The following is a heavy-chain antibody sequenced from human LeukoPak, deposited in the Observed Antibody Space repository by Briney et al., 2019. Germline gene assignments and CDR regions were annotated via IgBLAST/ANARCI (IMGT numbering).Heavy chain of an antibody. D-gene: IGHD3-10*01. CDR2: ISSSSSTI. Sequence: PGGSLRLSCAASGFTFSSYAMSWVRQAPGKGLEWVSYISSSSSTIYYADSVKGRFTISRDNAKNSLYLQMNSLRAEDTAVYYCARGPAVRAYYYGSGSYPQRYYFDYWGQGTLVTVSS. CDR3: ARGPAVRAYYYGSGSYPQRYYFDY. CDR1: GFTFSSYA. J-gene: IGHJ4*02. V-gene: IGHV3-48*01.